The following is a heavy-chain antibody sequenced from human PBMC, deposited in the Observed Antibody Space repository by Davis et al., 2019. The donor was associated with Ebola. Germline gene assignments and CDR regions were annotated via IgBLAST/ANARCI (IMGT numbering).Heavy chain of an antibody. CDR3: ARTDYDILFYGMDV. Sequence: PGGSLRLSCAASGFTFSDYYMSWIRQAPGKGLEWVSYISSRGSTIYYADSVKGRFTISRDNAKNSLYLQMNSLRAEDTAVYYCARTDYDILFYGMDVWGQGTTVTVSS. CDR2: ISSRGSTI. D-gene: IGHD3-9*01. V-gene: IGHV3-11*04. J-gene: IGHJ6*02. CDR1: GFTFSDYY.